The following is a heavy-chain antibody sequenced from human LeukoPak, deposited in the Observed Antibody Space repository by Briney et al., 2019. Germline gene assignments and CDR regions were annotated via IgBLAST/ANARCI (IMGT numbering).Heavy chain of an antibody. D-gene: IGHD3-9*01. V-gene: IGHV4-31*11. J-gene: IGHJ4*02. CDR3: ARFTSRILTGYFYYFDY. Sequence: SETLSLTCAVSGGSISSGGYSWSWIRQPPGKGLEWIGYIYYSGSTYYNPSLKSRVTISVDTSKNQFSLKLSSVTAADTAVYYCARFTSRILTGYFYYFDYWDQGTLVTVSS. CDR2: IYYSGST. CDR1: GGSISSGGYS.